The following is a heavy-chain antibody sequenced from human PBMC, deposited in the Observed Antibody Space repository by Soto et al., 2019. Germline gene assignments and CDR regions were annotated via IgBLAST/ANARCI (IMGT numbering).Heavy chain of an antibody. CDR3: GRGRAPTRWLLWCY. J-gene: IGHJ4*02. D-gene: IGHD5-12*01. Sequence: SVKVSCKASGGTFSSYAISWVRQAPGQGLEWMGGIIPIFGTANYAQKFQGRVTITADESTSTAYMELSSLRSEDTAVYYCGRGRAPTRWLLWCYWGQGTLVTVSS. CDR1: GGTFSSYA. CDR2: IIPIFGTA. V-gene: IGHV1-69*13.